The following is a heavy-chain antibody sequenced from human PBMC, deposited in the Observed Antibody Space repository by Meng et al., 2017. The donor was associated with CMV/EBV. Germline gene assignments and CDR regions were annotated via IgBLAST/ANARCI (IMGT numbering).Heavy chain of an antibody. CDR2: IYSGGSST. Sequence: RLSCAASGFTFSIYAMSWVRQAPGKGLEWVSVIYSGGSSTYYADSVKGRFTISRDNSKNTLYLQMNSLRAEDTAVYYCAKDRGPFDPWGQGTLVTVPQ. CDR1: GFTFSIYA. J-gene: IGHJ5*02. D-gene: IGHD3/OR15-3a*01. CDR3: AKDRGPFDP. V-gene: IGHV3-23*03.